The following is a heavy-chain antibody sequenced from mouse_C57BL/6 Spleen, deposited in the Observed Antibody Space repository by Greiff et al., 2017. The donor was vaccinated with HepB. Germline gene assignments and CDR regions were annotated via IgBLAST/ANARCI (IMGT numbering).Heavy chain of an antibody. J-gene: IGHJ4*01. D-gene: IGHD2-4*01. CDR3: ARHGGDYGNAMDY. V-gene: IGHV5-6*01. Sequence: EVQRVESGGDLVKPGGSLKLSCAASGFTFSSYGLSWVRQTPDKRLEWVATISSGGSYTYYPDSVKGRFTISRDNAKNTLYLQMSSLKSEDTAMYYCARHGGDYGNAMDYWGQGTSVTVSS. CDR1: GFTFSSYG. CDR2: ISSGGSYT.